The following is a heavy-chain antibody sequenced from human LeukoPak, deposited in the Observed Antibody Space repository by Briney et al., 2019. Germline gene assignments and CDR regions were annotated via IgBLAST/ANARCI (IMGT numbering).Heavy chain of an antibody. J-gene: IGHJ3*02. CDR1: GATVSSYA. CDR3: ARGLQETLAWLKALSAFDI. V-gene: IGHV1-69*06. D-gene: IGHD5-24*01. Sequence: SVKVSCTASGATVSSYAISWVRQAPGQGLGWLGGIILFFGTANDAQKFQGRVTITADKSTSTAYMELSSLRSDDTAVYYCARGLQETLAWLKALSAFDIWGQGTMVTVSS. CDR2: IILFFGTA.